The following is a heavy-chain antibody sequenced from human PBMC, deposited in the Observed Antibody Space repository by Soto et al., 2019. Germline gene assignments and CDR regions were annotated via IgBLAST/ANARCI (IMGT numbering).Heavy chain of an antibody. J-gene: IGHJ4*02. Sequence: GGSLRLSCAASGFTFSSYAMSWVRQAPGKGLESVSAISGSGRSTYYADSVKGRFTISRDNSKNTLYLQMNSLRAEDTAVYYCAKGHQFWSGYYDYWGQGTLVTVSS. CDR1: GFTFSSYA. D-gene: IGHD3-3*01. CDR2: ISGSGRST. CDR3: AKGHQFWSGYYDY. V-gene: IGHV3-23*01.